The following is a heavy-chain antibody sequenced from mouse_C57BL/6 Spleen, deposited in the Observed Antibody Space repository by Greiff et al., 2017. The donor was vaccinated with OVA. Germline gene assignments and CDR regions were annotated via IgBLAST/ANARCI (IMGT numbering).Heavy chain of an antibody. CDR1: GFTFSDYY. Sequence: DVHLVESEGGLVQPGSSMKLSCTASGFTFSDYYMAWVRQVPEKGLEWVANINYDGSSTYYLDSLKSRFIISRDNAKNILYLQMSSLKSEDTATYYCARGGLGHWYFDVWGTGTTVTVSS. J-gene: IGHJ1*03. CDR2: INYDGSST. CDR3: ARGGLGHWYFDV. V-gene: IGHV5-16*01. D-gene: IGHD4-1*01.